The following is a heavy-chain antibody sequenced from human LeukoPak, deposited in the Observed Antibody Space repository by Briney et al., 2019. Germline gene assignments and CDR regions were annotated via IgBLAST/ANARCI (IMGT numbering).Heavy chain of an antibody. J-gene: IGHJ4*02. D-gene: IGHD1-26*01. CDR2: INHRGST. CDR1: GESLSKYY. V-gene: IGHV4-34*01. Sequence: SETLSLTCAVYGESLSKYYWTWIRQSPGKGREWSGEINHRGSTNLNPSLKSRVTLSVDTSKHQFSLKLTSVTAADAAVYYCASSVGSTDYWGQGTLVTVSS. CDR3: ASSVGSTDY.